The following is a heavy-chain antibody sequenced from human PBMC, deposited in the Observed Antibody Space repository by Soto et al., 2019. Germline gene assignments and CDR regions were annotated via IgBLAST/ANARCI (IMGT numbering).Heavy chain of an antibody. V-gene: IGHV1-18*04. J-gene: IGHJ4*02. CDR1: GYVFISYG. D-gene: IGHD3-10*01. CDR3: ARDQRYYGSGSYYSDN. CDR2: ISAYTGKA. Sequence: VQLVQSGPEVKKPGASVKVSCKTSGYVFISYGISWVRQAPGHGLGWVGWISAYTGKADYAQKFQGRVTMTTETSTSTAFLELWSLRSGDTAVYYCARDQRYYGSGSYYSDNWGQGTLVTVSS.